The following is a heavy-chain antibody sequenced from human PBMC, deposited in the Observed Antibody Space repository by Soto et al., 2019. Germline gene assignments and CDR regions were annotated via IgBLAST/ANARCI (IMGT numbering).Heavy chain of an antibody. J-gene: IGHJ6*02. CDR1: GFTFSSYS. CDR2: ISSSSSYI. V-gene: IGHV3-21*01. CDR3: ARDSYSGYGARENYYYYYGMDV. Sequence: GGSLRLSCAASGFTFSSYSMNWVRQAPGKGLEWVSSISSSSSYIYYADSVKGRFTISRDNAKNSLYLQMNSLRAEDTAVYYCARDSYSGYGARENYYYYYGMDVWGQGTTVTVSS. D-gene: IGHD5-12*01.